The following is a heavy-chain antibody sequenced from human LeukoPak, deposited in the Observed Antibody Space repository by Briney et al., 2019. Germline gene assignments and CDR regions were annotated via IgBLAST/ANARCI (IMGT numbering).Heavy chain of an antibody. V-gene: IGHV3-21*01. D-gene: IGHD1-26*01. Sequence: GGSLRLSCAASGFTFSTYRMHWVRQAPGKGLEWVSSITSSSSSMSYADSVEGRFTISRDNAKNSLYLQMNSLSAEDTAVYYCAKSLGATSAGNDIWGQGTMVTVSS. CDR1: GFTFSTYR. J-gene: IGHJ3*02. CDR3: AKSLGATSAGNDI. CDR2: ITSSSSSM.